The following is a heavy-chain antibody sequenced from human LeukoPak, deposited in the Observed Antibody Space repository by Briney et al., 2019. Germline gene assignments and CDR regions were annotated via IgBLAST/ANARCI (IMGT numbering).Heavy chain of an antibody. CDR2: ISSSSSYI. D-gene: IGHD5-18*01. CDR1: GFTFSSYS. V-gene: IGHV3-21*01. Sequence: PGGSLRLSCAASGFTFSSYSMNWVRQAPGKGLEWVSSISSSSSYIYYADSVKGRFTISRDNAKNSLFLQMNSLRAEDTAVYYCARGVDTAMVIPFDYWGQGTLVTGSS. J-gene: IGHJ4*02. CDR3: ARGVDTAMVIPFDY.